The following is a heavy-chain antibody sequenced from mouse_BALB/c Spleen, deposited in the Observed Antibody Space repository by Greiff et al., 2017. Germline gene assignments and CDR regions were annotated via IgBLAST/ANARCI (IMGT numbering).Heavy chain of an antibody. CDR2: INPSTGYT. J-gene: IGHJ2*01. V-gene: IGHV1-7*01. CDR1: GYTFTSYW. Sequence: QVQLQQSGAELAKPGASVKMSCKASGYTFTSYWMHWVKQRPGQGLEWIGYINPSTGYTEYNQKFKDKATLTADKSSSTAYMQLSSLTSEDSAVYYCARTYYGNSYYFDYWGQGTTLTVSS. CDR3: ARTYYGNSYYFDY. D-gene: IGHD2-10*01.